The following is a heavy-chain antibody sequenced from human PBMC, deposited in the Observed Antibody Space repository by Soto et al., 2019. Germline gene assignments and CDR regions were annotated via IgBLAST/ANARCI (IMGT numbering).Heavy chain of an antibody. Sequence: PSQTLSLTCAITGDSVSSNSAGWSWVRQSPSRGLEWLGRTYYRSKWYYEYAVSVRGRITINPDTSKNQDALQLNSATPEDTAVYFCARGEQYSGRIFDYWGQGTLVTVSS. CDR2: TYYRSKWYY. V-gene: IGHV6-1*01. CDR3: ARGEQYSGRIFDY. J-gene: IGHJ4*01. D-gene: IGHD1-26*01. CDR1: GDSVSSNSAG.